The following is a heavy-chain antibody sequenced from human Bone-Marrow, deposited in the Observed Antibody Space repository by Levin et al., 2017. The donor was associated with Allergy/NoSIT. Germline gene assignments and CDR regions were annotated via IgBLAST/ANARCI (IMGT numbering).Heavy chain of an antibody. CDR2: IDPNSGGT. Sequence: ASVKVSCKASGYTFTDYYMHWVRQAPGQGLEWLGWIDPNSGGTNYAQKFQGRVTMTRDTSISTAYMELNRLTSDDTAVYYCARDGGHGHHFDYWGQGTLVTVSS. J-gene: IGHJ4*02. CDR3: ARDGGHGHHFDY. CDR1: GYTFTDYY. V-gene: IGHV1-2*02. D-gene: IGHD5-12*01.